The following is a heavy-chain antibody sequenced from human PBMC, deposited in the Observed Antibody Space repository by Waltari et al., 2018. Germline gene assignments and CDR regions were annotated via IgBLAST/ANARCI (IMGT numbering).Heavy chain of an antibody. CDR2: ISWNSGSI. Sequence: EVQLVESGGGLVQPGRSLRLSCAASGFTFDDYAMHWVRQAPGKGLGWVSGISWNSGSIGYADSVKSRCTISRDNAKNSLYLQMNSLGAEDTALYYCAKDSGDVGASLGEADYWGQVTLVTVSS. CDR3: AKDSGDVGASLGEADY. V-gene: IGHV3-9*01. CDR1: GFTFDDYA. J-gene: IGHJ4*02. D-gene: IGHD1-26*01.